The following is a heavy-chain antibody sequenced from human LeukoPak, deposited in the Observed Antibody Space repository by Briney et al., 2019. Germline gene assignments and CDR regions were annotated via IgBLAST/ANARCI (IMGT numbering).Heavy chain of an antibody. CDR3: AREPLRAESRWFDP. J-gene: IGHJ5*02. D-gene: IGHD1-26*01. CDR1: GGSISSYY. CDR2: IYYSGST. Sequence: SETLSLTCTVSGGSISSYYWSWIRQPPGKGLEWIGYIYYSGSTNYNPSLKSRVTISVDTSKNQFSLKLSSVTAADTAVYYCAREPLRAESRWFDPWGQGSLVTVSS. V-gene: IGHV4-59*01.